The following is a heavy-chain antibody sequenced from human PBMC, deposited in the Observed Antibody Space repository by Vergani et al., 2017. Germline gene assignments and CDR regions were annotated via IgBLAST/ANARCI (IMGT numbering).Heavy chain of an antibody. D-gene: IGHD6-6*01. CDR1: GGSFSGYY. CDR2: INHSGST. Sequence: QVHLQQRGAGLLKPSETLSLTCAVYGGSFSGYYWSWIRQPPGKGLEWIGEINHSGSTNYNPSLKSRVTISVDTSKNQFSLKLSSVTAADTAVYYCARRSLAARLHAFDIWGQGTMVTVSS. CDR3: ARRSLAARLHAFDI. J-gene: IGHJ3*02. V-gene: IGHV4-34*02.